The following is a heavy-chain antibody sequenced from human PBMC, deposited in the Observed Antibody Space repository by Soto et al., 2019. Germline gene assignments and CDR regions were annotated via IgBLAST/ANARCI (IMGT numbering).Heavy chain of an antibody. CDR3: ARFASGHSRGYYYDYYMDV. Sequence: QVQLQESGPGLLRPSETLSLPCTVSGDSVNSHYWSWIRQPTGKALEWIGYIYYRGGTNYNPSLHVRVTISVDTSHNQFSLKLNSVSAADTAVYYCARFASGHSRGYYYDYYMDVWGKGTTVTVS. J-gene: IGHJ6*03. CDR1: GDSVNSHY. CDR2: IYYRGGT. V-gene: IGHV4-59*02. D-gene: IGHD3-3*01.